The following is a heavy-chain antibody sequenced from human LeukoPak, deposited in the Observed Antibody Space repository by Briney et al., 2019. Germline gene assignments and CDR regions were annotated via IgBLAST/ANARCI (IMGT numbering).Heavy chain of an antibody. Sequence: GGSLRLSCAASGFTFSDYYMSWIRQAPGKGLEWVSYISSSGSTIYYADSVKGRLTISRDNAKNSLYLQMNSLRAEDTAVYYCARHGARPRRRKNDCSSTSCSSPYDNWFDPWGQGTLVTVSS. V-gene: IGHV3-11*01. D-gene: IGHD2-2*01. CDR1: GFTFSDYY. J-gene: IGHJ5*02. CDR2: ISSSGSTI. CDR3: ARHGARPRRRKNDCSSTSCSSPYDNWFDP.